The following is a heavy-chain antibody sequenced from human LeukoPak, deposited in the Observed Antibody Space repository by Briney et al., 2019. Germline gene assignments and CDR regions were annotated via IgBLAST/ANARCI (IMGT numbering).Heavy chain of an antibody. CDR3: ARQSSRRNNDY. D-gene: IGHD1-14*01. Sequence: GESLKISCQGSGYSFSSYWIGWVRQMPGKGLEWMGIIYPGDSDVKYSPSFQGKVTFSADKSNSTAYLQWGSLKASDTAVYFCARQSSRRNNDYWGQGTLVTVSS. J-gene: IGHJ4*02. CDR1: GYSFSSYW. CDR2: IYPGDSDV. V-gene: IGHV5-51*01.